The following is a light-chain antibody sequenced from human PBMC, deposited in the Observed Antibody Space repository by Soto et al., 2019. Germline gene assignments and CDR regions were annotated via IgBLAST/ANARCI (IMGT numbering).Light chain of an antibody. J-gene: IGKJ4*01. CDR2: GTS. CDR1: QSVSSY. V-gene: IGKV3-11*01. CDR3: QQRNSWPLA. Sequence: EIVLTQSPATMSLSPGARATLSCRASQSVSSYLAWYQQKPGQAPRLLIYGTSNRATGIPVRFSGSGSATEFTLTITSLEPEDSAAYYCQQRNSWPLAFGGGTKVEIK.